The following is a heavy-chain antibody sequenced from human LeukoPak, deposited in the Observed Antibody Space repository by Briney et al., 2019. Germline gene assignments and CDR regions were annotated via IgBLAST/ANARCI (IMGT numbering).Heavy chain of an antibody. Sequence: PGGSLRLSCAASGFTFSTSNVHWVRQAPGKGLEWVSAISASSTHIYYADSVKGRFTVSRDNAKNSLYLEMNSLRADDTAVYYCATDRARVCYFDYLGQGTLVTVSS. CDR1: GFTFSTSN. J-gene: IGHJ4*02. CDR2: ISASSTHI. V-gene: IGHV3-21*01. CDR3: ATDRARVCYFDY.